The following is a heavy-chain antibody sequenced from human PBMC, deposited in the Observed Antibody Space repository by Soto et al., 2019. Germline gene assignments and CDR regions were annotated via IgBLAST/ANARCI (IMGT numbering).Heavy chain of an antibody. D-gene: IGHD2-21*02. CDR2: IYYSGRT. V-gene: IGHV4-39*01. Sequence: PSGTLWRSCIVSGESVSSSSYYWGWIRQPPGKGLEWIGSIYYSGRTYYNPSFKSRVTISIDTSKNQFSLKLSSVTATDTAVYYCARQRTTVVTQAYFDHWGKG. CDR1: GESVSSSSYY. CDR3: ARQRTTVVTQAYFDH. J-gene: IGHJ4*02.